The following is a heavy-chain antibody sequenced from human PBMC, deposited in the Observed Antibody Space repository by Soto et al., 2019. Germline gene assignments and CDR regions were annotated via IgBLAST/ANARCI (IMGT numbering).Heavy chain of an antibody. CDR2: IIPLFGTA. CDR1: GGTFSSYA. Sequence: ASVKVSCKASGGTFSSYAISWVRQAPGQGLEWMGGIIPLFGTANYAQKFQGRVTITADESTNTAYMELRSLRSEDTAVYYCARGRDTAMVTYYYYYGMDVCGQRTTVTVSS. CDR3: ARGRDTAMVTYYYYYGMDV. V-gene: IGHV1-69*13. J-gene: IGHJ6*02. D-gene: IGHD5-18*01.